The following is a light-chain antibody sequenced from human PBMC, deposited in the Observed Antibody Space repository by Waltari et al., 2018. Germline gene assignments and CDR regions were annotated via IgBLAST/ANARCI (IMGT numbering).Light chain of an antibody. V-gene: IGLV2-8*01. CDR1: SRDIGAYTY. CDR3: SSYAGSNKLI. Sequence: QSALTQPPSASGSPGQTVIISCTGTSRDIGAYTYFPWYQQIPGRAPALIIYEVDRRPPGVPDRFSGSKSGNTASLTVSGLQTEDEGDYYCSSYAGSNKLIFGGVTKLTVL. J-gene: IGLJ2*01. CDR2: EVD.